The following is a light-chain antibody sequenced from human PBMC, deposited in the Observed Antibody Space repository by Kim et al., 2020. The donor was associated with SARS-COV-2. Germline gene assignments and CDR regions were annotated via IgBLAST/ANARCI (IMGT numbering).Light chain of an antibody. CDR2: GAS. CDR3: QHYGGSLYT. J-gene: IGKJ2*01. Sequence: EIVLTQSPGTLSLSPGERATLSCRASQSVSRNYLAWYQQKLGQTPRLLIYGASTRAPGIPDRFSGSGSGADFTLTISSLGPEDFAVYYCQHYGGSLYTFGQGTKLEI. V-gene: IGKV3-20*01. CDR1: QSVSRNY.